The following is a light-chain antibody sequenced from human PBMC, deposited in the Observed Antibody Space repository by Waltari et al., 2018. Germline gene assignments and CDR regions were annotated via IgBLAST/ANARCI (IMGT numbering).Light chain of an antibody. CDR1: RSNIGAGYD. V-gene: IGLV1-40*01. CDR2: DNR. Sequence: QSVLTQPPSVSGAPGQRVTISCTGSRSNIGAGYDVHWYQQLPGTAPKLLIYDNRGGPSGVPDRFSGAKSGTSASLASTGLQAEDEAAYYCQSFDNSLSGVVFGGGTKLTVL. CDR3: QSFDNSLSGVV. J-gene: IGLJ2*01.